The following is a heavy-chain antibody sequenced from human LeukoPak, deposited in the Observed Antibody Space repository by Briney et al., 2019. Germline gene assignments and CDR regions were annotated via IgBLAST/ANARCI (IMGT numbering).Heavy chain of an antibody. CDR2: ISYNGKT. V-gene: IGHV4-59*01. CDR3: TRVGPSLHWNPDY. CDR1: GGSMSSYY. D-gene: IGHD1-1*01. Sequence: SETLSLTCTVSGGSMSSYYWMWIRQPPGKGLEWIGSISYNGKTNHNPSLKSRVTISVDTSKNQFSLKLSSVTAPDTAVYYCTRVGPSLHWNPDYWGQGTLVTVSS. J-gene: IGHJ4*02.